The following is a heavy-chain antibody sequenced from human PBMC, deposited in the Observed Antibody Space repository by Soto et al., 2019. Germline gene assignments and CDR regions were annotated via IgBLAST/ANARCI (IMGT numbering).Heavy chain of an antibody. D-gene: IGHD2-15*01. J-gene: IGHJ4*02. V-gene: IGHV4-4*02. CDR2: IYHSGST. CDR3: ARVSVADPVKIDY. Sequence: SETLSLTCAVSGGSISSSNWWSWVRQPPGKGLEWIGEIYHSGSTNYNPSLKSRVTISVDKSKNQFSLKLSSVTAADAAVYYCARVSVADPVKIDYWGQGTLVTVSS. CDR1: GGSISSSNW.